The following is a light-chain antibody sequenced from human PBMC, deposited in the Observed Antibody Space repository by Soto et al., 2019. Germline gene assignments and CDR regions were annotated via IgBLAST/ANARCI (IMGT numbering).Light chain of an antibody. V-gene: IGLV4-69*01. CDR1: SGHSSYA. CDR2: LNSDGSH. Sequence: QAVLTQSPSASASLGASVKLTCTLSSGHSSYAIAWHQQQPEKGPRYLMKLNSDGSHSKGDGIPDRFSGSSSGAERYLTISSLQSEDEADYYCQTWVTANVVFGGGTKLTVL. CDR3: QTWVTANVV. J-gene: IGLJ2*01.